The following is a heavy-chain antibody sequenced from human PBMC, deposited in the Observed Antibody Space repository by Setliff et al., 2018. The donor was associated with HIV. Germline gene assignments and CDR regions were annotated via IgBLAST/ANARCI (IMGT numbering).Heavy chain of an antibody. V-gene: IGHV1-46*01. CDR3: ARERRPAGINYGYGYLDD. Sequence: ASVKVSCKASGYTFTSYYIHWVRQAPGQGLEWMGRINPSGGSTSYAQKFQGRVTMTRDTSTSTVYMELSSLRSEDTAMYYCARERRPAGINYGYGYLDDWGQGTLVTVSS. J-gene: IGHJ4*02. CDR1: GYTFTSYY. CDR2: INPSGGST. D-gene: IGHD2-2*02.